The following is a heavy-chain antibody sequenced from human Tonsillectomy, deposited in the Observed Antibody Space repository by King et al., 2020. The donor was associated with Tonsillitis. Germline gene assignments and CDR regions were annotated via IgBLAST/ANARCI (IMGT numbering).Heavy chain of an antibody. CDR2: INHSGST. V-gene: IGHV4-34*01. CDR1: GGSFSGYY. D-gene: IGHD6-19*01. CDR3: ARAYSSGWFFAFDI. J-gene: IGHJ3*02. Sequence: VQLQQWGAGLLKPSETLSLTCAVYGGSFSGYYWSWIRQPPGKGLEWIGEINHSGSTNYNPSLKSRVTISVDTSKNQFPLKLSSVTAADTAVYYCARAYSSGWFFAFDIWGQGTMVTVSS.